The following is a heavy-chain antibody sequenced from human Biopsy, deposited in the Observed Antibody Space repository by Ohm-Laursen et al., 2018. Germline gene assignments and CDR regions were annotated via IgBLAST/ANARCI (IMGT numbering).Heavy chain of an antibody. D-gene: IGHD2/OR15-2a*01. V-gene: IGHV3-7*01. Sequence: GSLRPSCSASGFTFSTYWITWVRQAPGKGLEWVANIKRDGSQSNHADSVKGRFTISRDNAKNSLYLQMNSLRAEDTAVYYCTRDTTYYAGTTYYDALDVWGQGTTVTVSS. J-gene: IGHJ3*01. CDR2: IKRDGSQS. CDR1: GFTFSTYW. CDR3: TRDTTYYAGTTYYDALDV.